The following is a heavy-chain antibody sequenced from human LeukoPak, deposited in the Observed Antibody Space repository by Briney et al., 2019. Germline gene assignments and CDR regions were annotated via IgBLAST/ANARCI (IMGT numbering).Heavy chain of an antibody. V-gene: IGHV4-4*07. D-gene: IGHD5-12*01. J-gene: IGHJ4*02. CDR3: ARGVLVGYSGYEDC. CDR2: IYTSGST. CDR1: GGSISSYY. Sequence: PSETLSLTCTVSGGSISSYYWSWIRQPAGKGLEWIGRIYTSGSTNYNPSLKSRVTMAVDTSKNQFSLKLSSVTAADTAVYYCARGVLVGYSGYEDCWGQGTLVTVSS.